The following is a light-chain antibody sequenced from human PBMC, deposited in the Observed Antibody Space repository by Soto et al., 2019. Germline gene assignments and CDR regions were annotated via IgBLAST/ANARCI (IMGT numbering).Light chain of an antibody. Sequence: QSALTQPASVSGSPGQSITISCSGTSSDIGTYDHVAWSQQFPGKTPKLVIYNVSDRPSGVSYRFSGSKSGNTASLTISGLQADDEADYYCISYTVSRSYVFGTGTKVT. CDR1: SSDIGTYDH. CDR3: ISYTVSRSYV. J-gene: IGLJ1*01. CDR2: NVS. V-gene: IGLV2-14*01.